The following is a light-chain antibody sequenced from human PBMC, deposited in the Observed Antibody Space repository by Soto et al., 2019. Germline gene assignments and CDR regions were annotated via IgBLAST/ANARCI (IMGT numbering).Light chain of an antibody. CDR3: QHYGSSPWT. Sequence: EIVLTQSPATLSLSPGERATLSCGASQTVGSTYLAWYQQKPGLAPRLLIYDASSRATGIPDRFSGSGSGTDFTLTISRLEPEDWAVYYCQHYGSSPWTFGQGTKVEIK. CDR2: DAS. V-gene: IGKV3D-20*01. J-gene: IGKJ1*01. CDR1: QTVGSTY.